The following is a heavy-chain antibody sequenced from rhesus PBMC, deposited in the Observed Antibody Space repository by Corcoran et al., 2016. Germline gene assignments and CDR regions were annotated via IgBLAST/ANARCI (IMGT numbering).Heavy chain of an antibody. CDR2: IDGNSAST. V-gene: IGHV4-73*01. Sequence: QVKLQQWGEGLVKPSETLSLTCAVYGGSLSGYYYWSWIRPAPGKGLEWMGNIDGNSASTNYHPSLKNRVTIPKDTSKNQCSLKLSSVTAADTAVYYCARLYCSGGVCYGYNGFDVWGPGVLVTVSS. CDR3: ARLYCSGGVCYGYNGFDV. D-gene: IGHD2-8*01. J-gene: IGHJ5-1*01. CDR1: GGSLSGYYY.